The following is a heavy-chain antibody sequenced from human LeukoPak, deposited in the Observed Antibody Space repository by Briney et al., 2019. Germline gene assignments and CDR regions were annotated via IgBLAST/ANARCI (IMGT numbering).Heavy chain of an antibody. CDR2: IKTNGEDATK. D-gene: IGHD3-16*01. V-gene: IGHV3-15*01. J-gene: IGHJ4*02. CDR1: GFTFKKAW. CDR3: VTGFSYAWAS. Sequence: GGSLRLSCLVSGFTFKKAWMNWVRQAPGKGLEWVGRIKTNGEDATKDYAAPVKGRFTISRDDSKSTLYLQMNSLSTEDTAVYYCVTGFSYAWASWGQGTLATVPS.